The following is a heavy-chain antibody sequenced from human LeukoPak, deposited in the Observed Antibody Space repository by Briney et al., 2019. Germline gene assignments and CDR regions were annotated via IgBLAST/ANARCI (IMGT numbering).Heavy chain of an antibody. CDR1: GFTFSRYE. D-gene: IGHD2-2*01. J-gene: IGHJ6*03. CDR3: ARGREGVPRTYCMDV. Sequence: GGSLRLSCAASGFTFSRYEMNWVRQAPGKGLEWVSYISSSASTIYYADSVKGRFTISRDNAKNSLYLQMNSLRAEDTAVYYCARGREGVPRTYCMDVWGKGTTVTVSS. CDR2: ISSSASTI. V-gene: IGHV3-48*03.